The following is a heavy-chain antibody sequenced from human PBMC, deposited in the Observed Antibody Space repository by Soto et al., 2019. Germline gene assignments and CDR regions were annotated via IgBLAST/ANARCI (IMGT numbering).Heavy chain of an antibody. J-gene: IGHJ6*03. D-gene: IGHD2-15*01. V-gene: IGHV3-74*01. Sequence: EVKLVESGGGLVQPGGSLRLSCAASGFTFSNYWMYWVRQAPGKGLVWVSRINSDGSVSSYADSVKGRLTISRDNVKNTLYLQMNSVRAEDTVVYYCARGDFVGGTCYSVAVSFYYYMDVWGKGTTVTVFS. CDR1: GFTFSNYW. CDR3: ARGDFVGGTCYSVAVSFYYYMDV. CDR2: INSDGSVS.